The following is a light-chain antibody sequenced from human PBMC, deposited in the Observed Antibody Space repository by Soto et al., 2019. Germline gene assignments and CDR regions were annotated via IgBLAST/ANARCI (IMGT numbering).Light chain of an antibody. V-gene: IGLV2-14*01. Sequence: QSALTQPASVSGSPGQSITISCTGTNSDVGGFNYVSWYQQHPDKAPKLIIFKVTDRPSGVSNRFSGSKSGNTASLTISGLQSEDEAEYYCCSYTSRSTLVFGGGTKLTVL. CDR2: KVT. J-gene: IGLJ2*01. CDR1: NSDVGGFNY. CDR3: CSYTSRSTLV.